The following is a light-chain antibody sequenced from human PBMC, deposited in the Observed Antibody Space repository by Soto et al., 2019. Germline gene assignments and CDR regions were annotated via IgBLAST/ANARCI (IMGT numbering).Light chain of an antibody. Sequence: AIQMTQSPYSLSASVGERFTISCRASQGIVNALGWYQQKPGKPPKVLIYGASNLQSGVPPRFRGSGSGTDFTLAISSLQTEDSATYYCLQDINYPWTFGHGTKVDIK. J-gene: IGKJ1*01. CDR2: GAS. CDR3: LQDINYPWT. V-gene: IGKV1-6*01. CDR1: QGIVNA.